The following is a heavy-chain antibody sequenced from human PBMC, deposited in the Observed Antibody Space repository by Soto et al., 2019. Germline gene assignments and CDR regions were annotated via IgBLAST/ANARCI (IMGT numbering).Heavy chain of an antibody. CDR1: GGSISSGGYY. CDR2: IYYIGST. Sequence: PSETLSLTCTVSGGSISSGGYYWSWIRQHPGKGLEWIGYIYYIGSTYYNPSLKSRVTISVDTSKNQFSLKLSSVIAADTAVYYCRGGLYSNYTLDYWGQGTLVTVSS. D-gene: IGHD4-4*01. CDR3: RGGLYSNYTLDY. V-gene: IGHV4-31*03. J-gene: IGHJ4*02.